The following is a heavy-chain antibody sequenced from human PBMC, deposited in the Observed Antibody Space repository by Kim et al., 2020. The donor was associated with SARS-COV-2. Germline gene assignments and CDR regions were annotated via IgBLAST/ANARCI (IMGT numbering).Heavy chain of an antibody. CDR1: GFTFSSYA. CDR2: ISGGGGST. J-gene: IGHJ4*02. V-gene: IGHV3-23*01. Sequence: GGSLRLSCAASGFTFSSYAMSWVRQAPGKGLVWGSGISGGGGSTYYADSVKGRFTISRDNSKNTLYLQMNSLRAEDTAVYYCAKIVAGYSSSWYVPSGLDYWGQGTLVTVSS. D-gene: IGHD6-13*01. CDR3: AKIVAGYSSSWYVPSGLDY.